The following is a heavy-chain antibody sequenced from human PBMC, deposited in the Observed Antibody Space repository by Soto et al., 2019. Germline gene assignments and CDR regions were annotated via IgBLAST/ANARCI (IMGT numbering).Heavy chain of an antibody. CDR3: ATRGYSSSSRWFDT. D-gene: IGHD6-6*01. CDR1: GCTFSSYA. V-gene: IGHV1-69*13. CDR2: IIPIFGTA. J-gene: IGHJ5*02. Sequence: SSVNVSCKPSGCTFSSYAISRVRQAPGQGLEWMGGIIPIFGTANYAQKFQGRVTITADESTSTAYMELSSLRSEDTAVYYCATRGYSSSSRWFDTWGQGTMVTVSS.